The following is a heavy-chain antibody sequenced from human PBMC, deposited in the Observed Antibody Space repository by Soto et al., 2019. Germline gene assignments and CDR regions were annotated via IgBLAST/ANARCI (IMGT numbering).Heavy chain of an antibody. D-gene: IGHD3-16*01. CDR3: ASPFVHPDAFDI. CDR2: MNPNSGNT. J-gene: IGHJ3*02. Sequence: QVQLVQSGAEVKKPGASVKVSCKASGYTFTSYDINWVRQATGQGLEWMGWMNPNSGNTGYAQKIQGRVTMTRNTSISTAYMELSSLRSEDTAVYYCASPFVHPDAFDIWGQGTMVTVSS. CDR1: GYTFTSYD. V-gene: IGHV1-8*01.